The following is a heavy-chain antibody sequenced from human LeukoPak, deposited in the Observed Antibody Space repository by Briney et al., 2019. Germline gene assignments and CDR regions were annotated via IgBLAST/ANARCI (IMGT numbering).Heavy chain of an antibody. CDR1: GGTFSSYA. J-gene: IGHJ4*02. Sequence: ASVKVSCKASGGTFSSYAISWVRQAPGQGLEWMGGIIPIFGTANYAQKFQGRVTITADESTSTAYMELSSLRSEDTAVYYCARAGDPEAGAIWFDYWGQGTLVTVSS. V-gene: IGHV1-69*13. CDR2: IIPIFGTA. D-gene: IGHD1-26*01. CDR3: ARAGDPEAGAIWFDY.